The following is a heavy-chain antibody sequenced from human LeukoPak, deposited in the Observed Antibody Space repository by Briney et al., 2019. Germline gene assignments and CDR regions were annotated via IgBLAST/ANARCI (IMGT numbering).Heavy chain of an antibody. V-gene: IGHV1-3*01. CDR3: ARVAYSSGWYFFDY. CDR1: GYTFTSYA. J-gene: IGHJ4*02. D-gene: IGHD6-19*01. Sequence: ASVKVSCKASGYTFTSYAMHWVRQAPGQRLECMGWINAGNGNTKYSQKFQGRVTITRDTSASTAYMELSSLRSEDTAVYYCARVAYSSGWYFFDYWGQGTLVTVSS. CDR2: INAGNGNT.